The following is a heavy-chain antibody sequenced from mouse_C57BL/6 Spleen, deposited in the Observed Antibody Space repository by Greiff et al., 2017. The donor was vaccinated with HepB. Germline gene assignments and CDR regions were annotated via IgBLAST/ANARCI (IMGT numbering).Heavy chain of an antibody. CDR1: GFTFSSYG. CDR2: ISSGGSYT. J-gene: IGHJ3*01. Sequence: EVQLVESGGDLVKPGGSLKLSCAASGFTFSSYGMSWVRQTPDKRLEWVATISSGGSYTYYPDSVKGRFTISRDNAKNTLYLQMSSLKSEDTAMYYCARPSSSYEWFAYWGQGTLVTVSA. CDR3: ARPSSSYEWFAY. V-gene: IGHV5-6*01. D-gene: IGHD1-1*01.